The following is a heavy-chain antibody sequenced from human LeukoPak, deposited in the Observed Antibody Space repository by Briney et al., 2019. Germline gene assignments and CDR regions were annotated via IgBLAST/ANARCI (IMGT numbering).Heavy chain of an antibody. CDR3: AKPAYYYDSSGYRGLEDY. CDR1: GFTFSRYA. CDR2: ISGSGGST. J-gene: IGHJ4*02. Sequence: PAGGSLRLSCAASGFTFSRYAMSWVSQAPGKGMEWVSAISGSGGSTYYADSVKGRFTISRDNSKNTLYLQMTSLRAEDTAVYYCAKPAYYYDSSGYRGLEDYWGQGTLVTVSS. D-gene: IGHD3-22*01. V-gene: IGHV3-23*01.